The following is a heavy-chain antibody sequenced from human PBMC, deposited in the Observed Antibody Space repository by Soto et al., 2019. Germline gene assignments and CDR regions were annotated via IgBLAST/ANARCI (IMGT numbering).Heavy chain of an antibody. Sequence: LETLSLTCAVYGGSFSGHSWTWIRQSPGKGLEWIGDINHSGRVNYSPSLKSRVTISLDTSKNQFSLTLSAVTAADTAMYYCSTRAYDTNGYYRFDPWGQGTLVTVSS. CDR1: GGSFSGHS. V-gene: IGHV4-34*01. CDR2: INHSGRV. D-gene: IGHD3-22*01. J-gene: IGHJ5*01. CDR3: STRAYDTNGYYRFDP.